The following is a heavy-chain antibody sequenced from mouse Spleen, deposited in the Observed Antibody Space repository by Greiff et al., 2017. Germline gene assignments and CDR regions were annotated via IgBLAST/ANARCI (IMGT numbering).Heavy chain of an antibody. J-gene: IGHJ4*01. V-gene: IGHV3-6*01. CDR3: ARDYYKDVYSMDY. D-gene: IGHD2-12*01. CDR2: ISYDGSN. Sequence: VQLKESGPGLVKPSQSLSLTCSVTGYSITSGYYWNWIRQFPGNKLEWMGYISYDGSNNYNPSLKNRISITRDTSKNQFFLKLNSVTTEDTATYYCARDYYKDVYSMDYWGQGTSVTVSS. CDR1: GYSITSGYY.